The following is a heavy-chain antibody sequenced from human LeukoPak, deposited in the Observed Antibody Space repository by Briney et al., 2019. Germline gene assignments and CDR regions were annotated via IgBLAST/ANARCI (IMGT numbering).Heavy chain of an antibody. CDR3: ARGDHYYGSGSYYYYYMDV. CDR2: INPNSGGT. Sequence: ASVKVSCKASGYTFTGYYMHWVRQAPGQGLEWMGWINPNSGGTNYAQKFQGRVTMTRDTSISTAYMELSRLRSEDTAVYYCARGDHYYGSGSYYYYYMDVWGKGTTVTVSS. J-gene: IGHJ6*03. V-gene: IGHV1-2*02. D-gene: IGHD3-10*01. CDR1: GYTFTGYY.